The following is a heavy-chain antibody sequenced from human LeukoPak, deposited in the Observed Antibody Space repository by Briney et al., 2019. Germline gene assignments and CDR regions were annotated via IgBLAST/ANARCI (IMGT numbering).Heavy chain of an antibody. J-gene: IGHJ4*02. CDR1: TYTFTGYY. CDR3: ARGGVIITFAGPTHDY. CDR2: INPNSGVT. Sequence: ASVKVSCKASTYTFTGYYMHWVRQAPGQGLEWMGWINPNSGVTNYAQKFQGRVSMTRDTSISTVYMELTRLRSDDTAVYYCARGGVIITFAGPTHDYWGQGTLVTVSS. V-gene: IGHV1-2*02. D-gene: IGHD3-16*01.